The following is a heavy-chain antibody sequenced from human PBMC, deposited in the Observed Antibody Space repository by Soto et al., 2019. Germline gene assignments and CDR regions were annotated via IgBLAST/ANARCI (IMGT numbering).Heavy chain of an antibody. V-gene: IGHV4-4*07. Sequence: QVQLQESGPGLVKPSETLSLTCTVSGGSISSYYWSWIRQPAGKGLEWIGRISTTETTNYNPSLKSRVSMSLDTSKSQVSLKLSSVTAADAAVYYCAGNIAAAGRRYYGMDVWGQGPTVTVSS. J-gene: IGHJ6*02. CDR2: ISTTETT. D-gene: IGHD6-13*01. CDR3: AGNIAAAGRRYYGMDV. CDR1: GGSISSYY.